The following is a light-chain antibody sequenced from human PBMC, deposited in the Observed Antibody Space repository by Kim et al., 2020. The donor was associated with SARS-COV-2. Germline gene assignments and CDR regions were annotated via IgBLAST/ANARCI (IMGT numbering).Light chain of an antibody. CDR1: QSIGTY. V-gene: IGKV1-39*01. CDR3: QQSYSSPFT. CDR2: AAS. J-gene: IGKJ2*01. Sequence: SASVGDRVTITCRASQSIGTYLDLYQQKPGNAPNLLIYAASNLQSVIPTRFSGSGSGTDFTLTISSLQPEDFATYYYQQSYSSPFTFGRGTKLEI.